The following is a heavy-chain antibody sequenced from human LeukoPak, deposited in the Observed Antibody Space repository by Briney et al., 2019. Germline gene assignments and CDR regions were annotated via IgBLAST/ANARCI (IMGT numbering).Heavy chain of an antibody. CDR1: GFTFSSYW. CDR3: AREGWFGDVYYYYYYGMDV. Sequence: GGSLRLSCAASGFTFSSYWMSWVRQAPGKGLEWVANIKQDGSEKYYVDSVKGRLTISRDNAKNSLYLQMNSLRAEDTAVYYCAREGWFGDVYYYYYYGMDVWGQGTTVTVSS. J-gene: IGHJ6*02. D-gene: IGHD3-10*01. CDR2: IKQDGSEK. V-gene: IGHV3-7*01.